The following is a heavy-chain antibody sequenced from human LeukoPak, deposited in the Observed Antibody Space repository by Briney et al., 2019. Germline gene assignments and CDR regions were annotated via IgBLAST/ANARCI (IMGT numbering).Heavy chain of an antibody. D-gene: IGHD6-19*01. CDR2: INPNSGGT. V-gene: IGHV1-2*06. Sequence: ASVKVSCKASGYTFTGYYMHWVRQAPGQGLEWMGRINPNSGGTNYAQKFQGRVTMTRDTSISTAYMELSRLRSDDTAVYYCARVVAVAKIWFDPWGQGTLVTVSS. CDR3: ARVVAVAKIWFDP. CDR1: GYTFTGYY. J-gene: IGHJ5*02.